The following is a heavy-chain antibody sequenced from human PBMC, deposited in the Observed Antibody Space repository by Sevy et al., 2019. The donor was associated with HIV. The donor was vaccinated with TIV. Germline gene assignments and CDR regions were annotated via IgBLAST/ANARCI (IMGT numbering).Heavy chain of an antibody. V-gene: IGHV3-7*01. CDR1: GFTFSSYW. Sequence: GGSLRLSCAASGFTFSSYWMSWVRQAPGKGLEWVANIKQDGSEKYYVDSVKGRFTISRDNAKNSLSLQMNSLRAEDTAVYYCARVSGIPEWDAFDIWRQGTMVTVSS. CDR2: IKQDGSEK. D-gene: IGHD3-10*01. J-gene: IGHJ3*02. CDR3: ARVSGIPEWDAFDI.